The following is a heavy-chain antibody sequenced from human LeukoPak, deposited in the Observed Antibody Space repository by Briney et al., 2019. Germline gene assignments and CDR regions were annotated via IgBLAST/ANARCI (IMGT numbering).Heavy chain of an antibody. Sequence: SGPTLVNPTQTLTLTCTCSGFSLSTSGMCVSWIRQPPGKALEWLALIDWDDDKYYSTSLKTRLTISKDTSKNQVVLTMTNMDPVDTATYYCARIRVEYSSSSDYYYYGMDVWGQGTTVTVSS. CDR3: ARIRVEYSSSSDYYYYGMDV. V-gene: IGHV2-70*01. CDR2: IDWDDDK. D-gene: IGHD6-6*01. CDR1: GFSLSTSGMC. J-gene: IGHJ6*02.